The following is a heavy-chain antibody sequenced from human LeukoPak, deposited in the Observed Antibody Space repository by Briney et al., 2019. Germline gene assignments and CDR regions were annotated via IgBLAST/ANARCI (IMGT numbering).Heavy chain of an antibody. CDR2: IVGSGDST. CDR3: ARDWPSEWQQLPDYDAVDI. CDR1: GFTFSNYA. Sequence: GGSLRLSCAASGFTFSNYAMTWVRQAREKGVEWVATIVGSGDSTYYADSVKGRCTISRDNSKNTLYLQMNSLRAEDTAVYYCARDWPSEWQQLPDYDAVDIWGQGTMVTVSS. D-gene: IGHD6-13*01. V-gene: IGHV3-23*01. J-gene: IGHJ3*02.